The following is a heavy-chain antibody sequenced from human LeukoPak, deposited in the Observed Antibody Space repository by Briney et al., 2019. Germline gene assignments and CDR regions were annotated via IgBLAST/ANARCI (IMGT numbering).Heavy chain of an antibody. D-gene: IGHD2-21*01. CDR1: GGSITSYY. V-gene: IGHV6-1*01. CDR2: TYYRSKWYN. J-gene: IGHJ4*02. CDR3: ARAYSFAS. Sequence: SETLSLTCTVSGGSITSYYWNWIRQSPSRGLEWLGRTYYRSKWYNEYAVSVESRITINPDTSKNQFSLQLNSVTPDDTAVYYCARAYSFASWGQGTLVTVSS.